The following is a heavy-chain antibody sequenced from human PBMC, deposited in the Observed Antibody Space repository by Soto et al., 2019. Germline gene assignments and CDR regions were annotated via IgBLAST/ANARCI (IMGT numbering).Heavy chain of an antibody. J-gene: IGHJ4*02. D-gene: IGHD3-3*01. V-gene: IGHV4-31*03. CDR1: GGSISSGGYY. CDR3: ARFVNTYYDFWSGYPHYFDY. Sequence: SETLSLTCTVSGGSISSGGYYWSWIRQHPGKGLEWIGYIYYSGSTYYNPSLKSRVTISVDTSKNQFSLKLSSVTAADTAVYYCARFVNTYYDFWSGYPHYFDYWGQGTLVTVSS. CDR2: IYYSGST.